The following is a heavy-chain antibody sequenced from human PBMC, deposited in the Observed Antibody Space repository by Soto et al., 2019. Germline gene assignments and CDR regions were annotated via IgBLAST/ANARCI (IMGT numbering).Heavy chain of an antibody. Sequence: GESLKISCKGSGYSFPKYYIGWVRQMPGKDLERMAIIYPDDSDTRYSPSFQGQVTISADKSISTAYLQWSSLKASDTTMYFFVIMGFSVDGYLSYYYYGMDVWGQGTTVTVSS. J-gene: IGHJ6*02. CDR1: GYSFPKYY. D-gene: IGHD5-12*01. CDR3: VIMGFSVDGYLSYYYYGMDV. V-gene: IGHV5-51*01. CDR2: IYPDDSDT.